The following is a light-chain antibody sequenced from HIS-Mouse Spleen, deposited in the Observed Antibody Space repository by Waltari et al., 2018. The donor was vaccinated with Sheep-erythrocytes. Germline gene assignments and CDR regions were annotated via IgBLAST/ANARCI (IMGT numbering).Light chain of an antibody. CDR2: WAS. CDR3: QQYYSTLT. CDR1: QSVLYSSNNKNY. J-gene: IGKJ4*01. Sequence: DIVMTQSPDSLAVSLGERATINCKSSQSVLYSSNNKNYLAWYQQKPGHPPKLLIYWASTRESGVPDRFSGSVSWTDFTLTISSLQAEDVAVYYCQQYYSTLTFGGGTKVEIK. V-gene: IGKV4-1*01.